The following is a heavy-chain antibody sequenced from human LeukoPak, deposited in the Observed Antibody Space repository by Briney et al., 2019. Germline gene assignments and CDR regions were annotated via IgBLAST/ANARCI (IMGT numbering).Heavy chain of an antibody. Sequence: PGGSLRLSCAASGFTFSSYAMHWVRQAPGKGLEYVSAISSNGGSTYYANSVKGRFTISRDNSKNTLYLQMGSLRAEDMAVYYCARHSRGRWYVFDYWGQGTLVTVSS. J-gene: IGHJ4*02. D-gene: IGHD6-13*01. V-gene: IGHV3-64*01. CDR2: ISSNGGST. CDR1: GFTFSSYA. CDR3: ARHSRGRWYVFDY.